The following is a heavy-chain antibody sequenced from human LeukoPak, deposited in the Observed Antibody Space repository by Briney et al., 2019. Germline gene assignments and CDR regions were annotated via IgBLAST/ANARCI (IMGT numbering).Heavy chain of an antibody. CDR3: ARRMGNLTKRIAAALRDWYFGL. Sequence: SETLSLTCAVYGGSFSGYYWSWIRQPPGKGLERIGEINHSGSTNYNPSLKSRVTISVDTSKNQFSLKLSSVTAADTAVYYCARRMGNLTKRIAAALRDWYFGLWGRGTLVTVSS. CDR1: GGSFSGYY. J-gene: IGHJ2*01. V-gene: IGHV4-34*01. D-gene: IGHD6-13*01. CDR2: INHSGST.